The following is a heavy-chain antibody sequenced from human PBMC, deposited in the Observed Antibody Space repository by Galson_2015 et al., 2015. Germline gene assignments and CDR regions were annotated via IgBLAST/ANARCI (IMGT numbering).Heavy chain of an antibody. V-gene: IGHV3-7*01. D-gene: IGHD5-18*01. CDR1: GFTFSSSW. Sequence: SLRLSGAASGFTFSSSWMSWVRQAPGKGLEWLANINQGGSTPNYVDSVKGRFTVSRDNAQNSLYLQVNSLRAEDTAVYFCARDRGYLQHDYCGQGTLVTFSS. CDR2: INQGGSTP. CDR3: ARDRGYLQHDY. J-gene: IGHJ4*02.